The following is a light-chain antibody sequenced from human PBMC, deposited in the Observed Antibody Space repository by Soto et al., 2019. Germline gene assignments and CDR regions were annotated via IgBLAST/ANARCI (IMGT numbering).Light chain of an antibody. CDR2: GAS. V-gene: IGKV3-20*01. J-gene: IGKJ3*01. CDR1: QSVSGSY. Sequence: EIVLTQSPGTLSLSPGERATLSCRASQSVSGSYLAWFQQKLGQPPRLLIYGASSRAAGIPDRFSGSGSGTDFTLTISRLESEDFAVYYCQPYGTSPRFTFGPGTKVDIK. CDR3: QPYGTSPRFT.